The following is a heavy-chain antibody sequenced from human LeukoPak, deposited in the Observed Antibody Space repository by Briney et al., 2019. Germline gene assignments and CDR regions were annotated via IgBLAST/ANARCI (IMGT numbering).Heavy chain of an antibody. CDR1: GGSFSGYY. J-gene: IGHJ4*02. Sequence: SETLSLTCAVYGGSFSGYYWSWIRQPPGKGLEWIGEINHSGSTNYNPSLKSRVTISVDTSKYQFSLKLSSVTAADTAVYYCARNEQLQIIDYWGQGTLVTVSS. V-gene: IGHV4-34*01. D-gene: IGHD6-6*01. CDR2: INHSGST. CDR3: ARNEQLQIIDY.